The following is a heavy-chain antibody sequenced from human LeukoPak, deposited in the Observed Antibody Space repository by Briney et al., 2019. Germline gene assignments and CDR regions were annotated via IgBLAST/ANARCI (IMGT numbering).Heavy chain of an antibody. CDR2: IIPIFGTA. V-gene: IGHV1-69*01. Sequence: SVKVSCKASGGTFSSYAISWVRQAPGQGLEWMGGIIPIFGTANYAQKFQGRVTITADESMSTAYMELSSLRSEDTAVYYCARERKTSCSSTSCYVYFYYYMDVWGKGTTVTISS. CDR1: GGTFSSYA. CDR3: ARERKTSCSSTSCYVYFYYYMDV. J-gene: IGHJ6*03. D-gene: IGHD2-2*01.